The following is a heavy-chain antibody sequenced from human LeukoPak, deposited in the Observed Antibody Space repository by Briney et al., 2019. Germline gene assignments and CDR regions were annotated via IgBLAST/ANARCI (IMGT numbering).Heavy chain of an antibody. Sequence: ASVKVSCKASGYTFTGYYMHWVRQAPGQGLEWMGRINPNSSGTNYAQKFQGRVTMTRDTSISTAYMELSRLRSDDTAVYYCGRDESLYYYDSSGYYYYYGMDVWGQGTTVTVSS. CDR1: GYTFTGYY. V-gene: IGHV1-2*06. CDR2: INPNSSGT. J-gene: IGHJ6*02. CDR3: GRDESLYYYDSSGYYYYYGMDV. D-gene: IGHD3-22*01.